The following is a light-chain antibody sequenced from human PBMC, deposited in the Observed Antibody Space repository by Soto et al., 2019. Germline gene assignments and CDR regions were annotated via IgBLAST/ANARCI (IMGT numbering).Light chain of an antibody. Sequence: DIQMTKSPSSLSASVGDIVTITCRAGQGIGNYLNWYQQKPGKAPKLLIYGASTLQSVVPSRFSGSGYGTDFALTISSLQPEDFATYYCRHSYSTTPTFGPGTKVDIK. CDR3: RHSYSTTPT. V-gene: IGKV1-39*01. J-gene: IGKJ3*01. CDR2: GAS. CDR1: QGIGNY.